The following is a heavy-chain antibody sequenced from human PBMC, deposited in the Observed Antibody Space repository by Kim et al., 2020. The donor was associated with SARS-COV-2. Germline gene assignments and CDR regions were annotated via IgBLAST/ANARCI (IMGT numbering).Heavy chain of an antibody. Sequence: GGSLRLSCAASGFTFSSYSMNWVRQAPGKGLEWVSSISSSSSYIYYADSVKGRFTISRDNAKNSLYLQMNSLRAEDTDVYYCARDGIDYDILTGYYKGRYYYYGMDVWGEGSTVTVSA. CDR2: ISSSSSYI. CDR1: GFTFSSYS. V-gene: IGHV3-21*01. D-gene: IGHD3-9*01. CDR3: ARDGIDYDILTGYYKGRYYYYGMDV. J-gene: IGHJ6*04.